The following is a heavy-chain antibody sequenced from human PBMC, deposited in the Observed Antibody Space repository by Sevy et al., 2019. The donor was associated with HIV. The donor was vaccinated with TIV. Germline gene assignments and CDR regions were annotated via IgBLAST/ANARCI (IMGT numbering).Heavy chain of an antibody. Sequence: GGSLRLSCAASGFSFSSYSVSWVRQAPGKGLEWVSAISGSGGTTYYADSVQGRFTISRDKSKNTLYLQMNSLRAEDTAVYYCAKVLARGVAVAGTAWGMDVWGQGTTVTVSS. CDR3: AKVLARGVAVAGTAWGMDV. CDR2: ISGSGGTT. CDR1: GFSFSSYS. D-gene: IGHD6-19*01. V-gene: IGHV3-23*01. J-gene: IGHJ6*02.